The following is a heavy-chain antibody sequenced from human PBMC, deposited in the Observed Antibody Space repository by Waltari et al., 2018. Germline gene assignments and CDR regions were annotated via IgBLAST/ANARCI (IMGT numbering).Heavy chain of an antibody. J-gene: IGHJ3*02. CDR2: FDPEDGET. CDR3: ATALIIVGATCAFDI. Sequence: QVQLVQSGAEVKKPGASVTASCKVSGSPLTELSMHWGRTAPGKGLEWMGGFDPEDGETIYAQKFQGRVTMTEDTSTDTAYMELSSLRSEDTAVDYCATALIIVGATCAFDIWGQGTMVTVSS. V-gene: IGHV1-24*01. D-gene: IGHD1-26*01. CDR1: GSPLTELS.